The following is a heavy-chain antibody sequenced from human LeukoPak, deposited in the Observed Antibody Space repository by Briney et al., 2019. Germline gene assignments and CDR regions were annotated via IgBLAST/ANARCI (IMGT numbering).Heavy chain of an antibody. Sequence: GGSLRLSCAASGFTFSSYEMTWVRQAPGKGLEWVSSISISSSHIYYADSVRGRFTISRDNAKNSLYLQMNSLRAEDTAIFYCARAPVVAATLVRGAFDIWGQGTMVTVSS. CDR3: ARAPVVAATLVRGAFDI. V-gene: IGHV3-21*01. CDR1: GFTFSSYE. J-gene: IGHJ3*02. D-gene: IGHD2-15*01. CDR2: ISISSSHI.